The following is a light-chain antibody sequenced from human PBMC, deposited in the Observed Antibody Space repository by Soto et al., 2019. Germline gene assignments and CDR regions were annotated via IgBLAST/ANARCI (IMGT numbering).Light chain of an antibody. CDR3: SSYTSSSTYV. Sequence: QSALTQPASVFGSPGQSITISCTGTSSDVGGYNYVSWYQQHPGKAPKLMIYEVSNRPSGVSNRFSGSKSGNTASLTISGLQAEDEADYYCSSYTSSSTYVFGTGTKLTVL. CDR1: SSDVGGYNY. J-gene: IGLJ1*01. V-gene: IGLV2-14*01. CDR2: EVS.